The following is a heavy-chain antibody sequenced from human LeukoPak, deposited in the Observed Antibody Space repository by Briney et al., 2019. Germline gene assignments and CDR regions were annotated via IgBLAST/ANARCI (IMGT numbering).Heavy chain of an antibody. D-gene: IGHD2-21*01. CDR3: ASPGEGGRLWDFDY. Sequence: GGSLRLSCAASGFTFSSYWMSLVRQAPGKGPELVANIKQDGSEKYYVDSVKGRFTISRDNAENSLYLQMNSLRVEDTAVYYCASPGEGGRLWDFDYWGQGTLVTVSS. J-gene: IGHJ4*02. CDR1: GFTFSSYW. V-gene: IGHV3-7*01. CDR2: IKQDGSEK.